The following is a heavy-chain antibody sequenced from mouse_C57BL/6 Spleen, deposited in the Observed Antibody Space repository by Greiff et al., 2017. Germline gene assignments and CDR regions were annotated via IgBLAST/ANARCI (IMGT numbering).Heavy chain of an antibody. D-gene: IGHD1-1*01. CDR2: INPYNGGT. V-gene: IGHV1-19*01. CDR3: ARRPLYGSSFDY. Sequence: EVMLQQSGPVLVKPGASVKMSCKASGYTFTDYYMNWVKQSHGKSLEWIGVINPYNGGTSYNQKFKGKATLTVDKSSSTAYMELNSLTSEDSAVYYCARRPLYGSSFDYWGQGTTLTVSS. CDR1: GYTFTDYY. J-gene: IGHJ2*01.